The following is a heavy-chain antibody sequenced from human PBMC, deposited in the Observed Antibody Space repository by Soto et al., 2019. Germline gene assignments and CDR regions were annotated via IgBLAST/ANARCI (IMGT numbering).Heavy chain of an antibody. CDR3: ARLLEAFWFDP. J-gene: IGHJ5*02. CDR1: GGSISSGGYS. V-gene: IGHV4-30-2*01. CDR2: IYHSGST. D-gene: IGHD3-3*02. Sequence: PSETLSLTCAGSGGSISSGGYSWSWIRQPPGKGLEWIGYIYHSGSTYYNPSLKSRVTISVDRSKNQFSLKLSSVTAADTAVYYCARLLEAFWFDPWGQGTLVTVSS.